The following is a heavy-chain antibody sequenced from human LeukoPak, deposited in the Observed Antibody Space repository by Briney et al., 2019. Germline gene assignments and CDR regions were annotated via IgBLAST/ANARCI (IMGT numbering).Heavy chain of an antibody. D-gene: IGHD3-10*01. J-gene: IGHJ3*02. CDR2: IYYSGST. CDR3: ARCPMVRGVIAAFDI. V-gene: IGHV4-39*07. CDR1: GGSISSSSYY. Sequence: SETLSLTCTVSGGSISSSSYYWGWIRQPPGKGLEWIGSIYYSGSTYYNPSLKSRVTISVDTSKNQFSLKLSSVTAADTAVYYCARCPMVRGVIAAFDIWGQGTMVTVSS.